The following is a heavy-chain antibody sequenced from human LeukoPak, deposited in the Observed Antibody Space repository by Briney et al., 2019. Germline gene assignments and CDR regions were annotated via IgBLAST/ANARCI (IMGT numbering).Heavy chain of an antibody. CDR3: AKVVLLLTASDAFDF. CDR2: ISGSYGST. D-gene: IGHD2-21*02. CDR1: GFTFSSNA. V-gene: IGHV3-23*01. Sequence: PGGSLRLSCAASGFTFSSNAMSWVRQAPGKGLEWVSTISGSYGSTYYADSVKGRFTISRDNFKNTVFLRMNSLRAEDTAVYYCAKVVLLLTASDAFDFWGQGTKVTVSP. J-gene: IGHJ3*01.